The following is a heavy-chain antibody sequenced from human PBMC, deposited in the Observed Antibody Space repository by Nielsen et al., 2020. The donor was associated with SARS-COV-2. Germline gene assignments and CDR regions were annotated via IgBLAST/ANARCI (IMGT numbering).Heavy chain of an antibody. Sequence: ASVKVSCKVSGYTLTELSMHWVRQAPGKGLEGMGGFDPEDGETNYAQKFQGRVTITADKSTGTAYMELSSLRSEDTAVYYCARGVNCQWLTRCYYFDYWGQGTLVTVSS. J-gene: IGHJ4*02. CDR2: FDPEDGET. CDR3: ARGVNCQWLTRCYYFDY. D-gene: IGHD6-19*01. CDR1: GYTLTELS. V-gene: IGHV1-24*01.